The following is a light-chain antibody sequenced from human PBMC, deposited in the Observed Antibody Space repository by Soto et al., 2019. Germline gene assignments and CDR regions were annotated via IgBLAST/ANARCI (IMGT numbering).Light chain of an antibody. Sequence: QSALTQPASVSGSPGQSITISCTGTSSDVGRYNYVSWYQQHPGKAPKLMIYEVTNRPSGVSNRFSGSKSGNTASLTISGLQAEDEADYYCSSYTSSSTNWVFGGGTKVTVL. V-gene: IGLV2-14*01. J-gene: IGLJ3*02. CDR1: SSDVGRYNY. CDR2: EVT. CDR3: SSYTSSSTNWV.